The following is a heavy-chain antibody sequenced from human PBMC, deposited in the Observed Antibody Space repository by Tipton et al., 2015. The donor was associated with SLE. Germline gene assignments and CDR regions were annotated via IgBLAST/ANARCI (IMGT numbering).Heavy chain of an antibody. CDR2: INHSGST. CDR1: GGSFSGYY. J-gene: IGHJ4*02. Sequence: TLSLTCAVYGGSFSGYYWSWIRQPPGKGLEWTGEINHSGSTNYNPSLKSRVTISVDTSKNQFSLKLSSVTAADTAVYYCARNHGGNPFDYWGQGTLVTVSS. V-gene: IGHV4-34*01. D-gene: IGHD4-23*01. CDR3: ARNHGGNPFDY.